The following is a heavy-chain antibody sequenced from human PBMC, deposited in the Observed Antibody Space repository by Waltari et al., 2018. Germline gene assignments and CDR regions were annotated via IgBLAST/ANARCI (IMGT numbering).Heavy chain of an antibody. D-gene: IGHD1-26*01. CDR1: GYTFTGYY. J-gene: IGHJ4*02. CDR3: ALKWELPYDYFDY. CDR2: SNPSSGGT. V-gene: IGHV1-2*02. Sequence: QVQLVQSGAEVKKPGASVKVSCKASGYTFTGYYMHWVRQAPGQGLEWMGWSNPSSGGTNDAQRFKGRVTMTRDTSINTAYMELSRLRSDDTAVYYCALKWELPYDYFDYWGQGTLVTVSS.